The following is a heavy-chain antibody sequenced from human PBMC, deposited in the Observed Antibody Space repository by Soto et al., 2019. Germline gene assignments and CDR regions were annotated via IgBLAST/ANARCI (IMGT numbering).Heavy chain of an antibody. D-gene: IGHD1-7*01. CDR3: ARVRHGTPTQEIDY. Sequence: SETLSLTCAVYGGSFSCYYWSWIRQPPGKGLEWIGEINHSGSTNYNPSLKSRVTISVDTSKNQFSLKLSSVTAADTAVYYCARVRHGTPTQEIDYWGQGTLVTVSS. V-gene: IGHV4-34*01. CDR1: GGSFSCYY. J-gene: IGHJ4*02. CDR2: INHSGST.